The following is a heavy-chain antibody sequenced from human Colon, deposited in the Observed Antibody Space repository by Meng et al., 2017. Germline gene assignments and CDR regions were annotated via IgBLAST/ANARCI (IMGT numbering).Heavy chain of an antibody. CDR3: TREGIDGYNYFDY. CDR1: GGSIGDYY. Sequence: GSLRLSCTVSGGSIGDYYWSWIRQPPGKGLEWIAYVHSSAGTQYNPSLKSRVTISVDTSKNQVSLKLSSVTAADTAVYFCTREGIDGYNYFDYWSQGTLVTVSS. V-gene: IGHV4-59*01. J-gene: IGHJ4*02. CDR2: VHSSAGT. D-gene: IGHD5-24*01.